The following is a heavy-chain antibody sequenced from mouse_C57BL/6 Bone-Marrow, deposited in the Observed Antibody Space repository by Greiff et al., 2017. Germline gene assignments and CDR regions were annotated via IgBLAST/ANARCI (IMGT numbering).Heavy chain of an antibody. CDR2: IYPRSGNT. D-gene: IGHD2-4*01. J-gene: IGHJ3*01. CDR1: GYTFTSYG. Sequence: QVHVKQSGAELARPGASVKLSCKASGYTFTSYGISWVKQRTGQGLEWIGEIYPRSGNTYYNEKFKGKATLTADKSSSTAYMELRSLTSEVSAVYFGARGIYYDFSGFAYWGQGTLVTVSA. CDR3: ARGIYYDFSGFAY. V-gene: IGHV1-81*01.